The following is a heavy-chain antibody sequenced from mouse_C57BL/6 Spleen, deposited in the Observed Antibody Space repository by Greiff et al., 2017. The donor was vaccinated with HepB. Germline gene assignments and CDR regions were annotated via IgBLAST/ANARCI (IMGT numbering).Heavy chain of an antibody. Sequence: VHVKQSGAELVRPGASVKLSCTASGFNIKDDYMHWVKQRPEQGLEWIGWIDPENGDTEYASKFQGKATITADTSANTAYLQLSSLTSEDTAVYYCTTWLRGFDYWGQGTTLTVSS. CDR1: GFNIKDDY. V-gene: IGHV14-4*01. CDR2: IDPENGDT. J-gene: IGHJ2*01. CDR3: TTWLRGFDY. D-gene: IGHD2-2*01.